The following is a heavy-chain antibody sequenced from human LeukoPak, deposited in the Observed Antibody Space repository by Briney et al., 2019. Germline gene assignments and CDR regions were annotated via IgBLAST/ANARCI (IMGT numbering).Heavy chain of an antibody. Sequence: GGSLRLSCAASGFTFDDYAMHWVRQAPGKGLEWVSGISWNSGSIGYADSVKGRFTISRDNAKNSLYLQMNSLRAEDTALYYCAKAAIPLELHLPDAFDIWGQGTMVTVSS. J-gene: IGHJ3*02. CDR1: GFTFDDYA. CDR3: AKAAIPLELHLPDAFDI. V-gene: IGHV3-9*01. CDR2: ISWNSGSI. D-gene: IGHD1-7*01.